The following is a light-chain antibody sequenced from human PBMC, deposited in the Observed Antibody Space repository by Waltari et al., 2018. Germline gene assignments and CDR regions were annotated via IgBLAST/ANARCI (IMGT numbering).Light chain of an antibody. CDR1: SSDVGRYNY. Sequence: QSALTQPPSASGSPAQSVTISCPAASSDVGRYNYVPWYQQHPGKAPKLLIYEVSKRPSGVPARLSGSKSGNTAALTVSGLQAEDEADYYCSSYAGSNNVVFGGGTKLTVL. V-gene: IGLV2-8*01. CDR2: EVS. J-gene: IGLJ2*01. CDR3: SSYAGSNNVV.